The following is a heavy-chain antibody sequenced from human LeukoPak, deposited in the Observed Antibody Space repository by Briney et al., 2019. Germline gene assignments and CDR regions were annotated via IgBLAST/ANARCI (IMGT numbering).Heavy chain of an antibody. CDR3: ASLVGATYFDY. J-gene: IGHJ4*02. CDR2: ISDDGSEK. CDR1: GFTFSSYA. D-gene: IGHD1-26*01. V-gene: IGHV3-30*07. Sequence: GGSLRLSCAASGFTFSSYAMHWVRQAPGKGLEWVAVISDDGSEKYYADSVKGRFTISRDNSKNTLYLQMNSLRAEDTAVYYCASLVGATYFDYWGQGTLVTVSS.